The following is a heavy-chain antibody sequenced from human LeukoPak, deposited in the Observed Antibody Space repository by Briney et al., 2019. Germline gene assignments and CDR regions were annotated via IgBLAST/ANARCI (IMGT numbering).Heavy chain of an antibody. Sequence: GGTLRLSCAASGFTFSIYGMSWVRQAPGKGLEWVSVIYSGGSTYYADSVKGRFTISRDNSKNTLYLQMNSLRAEDTAVYYCARGIEADDYWGQGTLVTVSS. J-gene: IGHJ4*02. D-gene: IGHD2-15*01. CDR3: ARGIEADDY. CDR2: IYSGGST. V-gene: IGHV3-66*01. CDR1: GFTFSIYG.